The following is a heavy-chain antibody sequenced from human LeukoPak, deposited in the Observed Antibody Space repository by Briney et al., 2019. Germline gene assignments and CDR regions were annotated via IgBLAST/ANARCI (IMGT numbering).Heavy chain of an antibody. CDR2: ISYDGSNK. CDR3: ARVRSTYYFDY. J-gene: IGHJ4*02. Sequence: HTGGSLRLSCAASGFTFSSYAMHWVRQAPGKGLEWVAVISYDGSNKYYADSVKGRFTISRDNSKNTLYLQMNSLRAEDTAVYYCARVRSTYYFDYWGQGTLVTVSS. D-gene: IGHD2-2*01. CDR1: GFTFSSYA. V-gene: IGHV3-30-3*01.